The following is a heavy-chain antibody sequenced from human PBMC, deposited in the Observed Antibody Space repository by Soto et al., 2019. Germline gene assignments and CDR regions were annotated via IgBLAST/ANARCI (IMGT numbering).Heavy chain of an antibody. Sequence: VSGGSISSGGYSWNWIRQPPGKGLEWIGYIYHSGSTYYNPSLKSRVTMSIDRFKKQLSLKLTSVTAADTAVYCCAGGEGAVAGTNYYGMDVWRQRTTVTVSS. CDR3: AGGEGAVAGTNYYGMDV. V-gene: IGHV4-30-2*01. D-gene: IGHD6-19*01. CDR1: GGSISSGGYS. J-gene: IGHJ6*02. CDR2: IYHSGST.